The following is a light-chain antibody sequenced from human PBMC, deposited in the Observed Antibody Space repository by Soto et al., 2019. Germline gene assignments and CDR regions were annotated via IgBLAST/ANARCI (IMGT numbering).Light chain of an antibody. CDR2: FAT. J-gene: IGKJ4*01. CDR3: QHSYITLS. Sequence: DIQMTQSPSSLSASVGDRVTITCRSSQSISNYVNWYQQKPGKAPNLLIYFATHLQAGVPSRFSGSGFGTAFTLTISSLHPEDFVSYYCQHSYITLSFGGGTKVEF. CDR1: QSISNY. V-gene: IGKV1-39*01.